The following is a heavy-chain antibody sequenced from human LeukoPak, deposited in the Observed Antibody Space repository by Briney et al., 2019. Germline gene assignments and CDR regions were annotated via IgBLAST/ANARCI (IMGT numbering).Heavy chain of an antibody. Sequence: GGSLRLSCAASGFIFSSYGMHWVRQAPGKGLEWVAYIQNDGSNKYYGDSVKGRFSISRDNSKNTLYLQMNSLRAEDTAVYYCAKSPHSSSWYSLYYFDYWGQGTLVTVSS. D-gene: IGHD6-13*01. V-gene: IGHV3-30*02. CDR3: AKSPHSSSWYSLYYFDY. CDR1: GFIFSSYG. CDR2: IQNDGSNK. J-gene: IGHJ4*02.